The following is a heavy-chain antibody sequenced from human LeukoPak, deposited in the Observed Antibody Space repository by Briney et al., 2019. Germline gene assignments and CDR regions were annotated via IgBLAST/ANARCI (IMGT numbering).Heavy chain of an antibody. Sequence: GGSLRLSCAASGFTFSDYNMRWIRQAPGKGLEWVSSISRSGSTKYYADSVKGRFTISRDNAKNTLYLQMNSLRAEDTAVYYCARAEGSGSYYVGYYYYYMDVWGKGTTVTISS. CDR1: GFTFSDYN. CDR2: ISRSGSTK. J-gene: IGHJ6*03. V-gene: IGHV3-11*04. CDR3: ARAEGSGSYYVGYYYYYMDV. D-gene: IGHD3-10*01.